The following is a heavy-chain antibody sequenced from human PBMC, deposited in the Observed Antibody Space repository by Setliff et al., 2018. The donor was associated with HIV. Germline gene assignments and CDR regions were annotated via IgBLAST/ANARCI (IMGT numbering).Heavy chain of an antibody. CDR2: INTETGNP. V-gene: IGHV7-4-1*02. D-gene: IGHD1-26*01. J-gene: IGHJ4*02. CDR3: ARVGSYWSTFDY. CDR1: GYTLTTYG. Sequence: ASVKVSCKASGYTLTTYGISWVRQAPGQGLEWMGWINTETGNPMYAQGFTGRFVFSLDTSVSTAYIQINSLKTEDTAMYYCARVGSYWSTFDYWGQGALVTVSS.